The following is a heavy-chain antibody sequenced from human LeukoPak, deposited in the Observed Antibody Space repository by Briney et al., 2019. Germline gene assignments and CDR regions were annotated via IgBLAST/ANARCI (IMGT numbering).Heavy chain of an antibody. Sequence: GGSLRLSCVASGFTFSSYWMSWVRQAPGKGLEWVANIKQDGSEKYYVDSVKGRFTISRDNAKNSLYLQMNSLRAEDTAVYYCARDVGVDYWGQGTLVTVSS. CDR2: IKQDGSEK. J-gene: IGHJ4*02. V-gene: IGHV3-7*01. D-gene: IGHD2-15*01. CDR1: GFTFSSYW. CDR3: ARDVGVDY.